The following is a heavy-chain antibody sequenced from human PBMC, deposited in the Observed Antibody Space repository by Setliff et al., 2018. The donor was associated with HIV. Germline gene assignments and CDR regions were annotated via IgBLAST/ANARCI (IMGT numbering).Heavy chain of an antibody. V-gene: IGHV1-46*01. D-gene: IGHD5-12*01. J-gene: IGHJ4*02. CDR3: ARDLGYSAFDNFDY. Sequence: GASVKVSCKASGYTFSSYSLHWVRQGPGQGLEWMGIITPSGGSRRYAQKFQGRLTMTRDTSTSTDYMELRSLTSDDTAVYYCARDLGYSAFDNFDYWGQGTLVTVSS. CDR2: ITPSGGSR. CDR1: GYTFSSYS.